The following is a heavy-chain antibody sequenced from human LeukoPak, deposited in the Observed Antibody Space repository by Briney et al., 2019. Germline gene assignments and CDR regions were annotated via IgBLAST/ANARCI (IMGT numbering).Heavy chain of an antibody. D-gene: IGHD1-26*01. Sequence: PSETLSLTCTVSGFSISNDYYWTWLRQPPGRGLEWIGGIYHSGTTYYNPSLRGRVSISLDTSKTQFSLKLSSVTAADTAVYYCAGGKAYSGSYYGIYDYWGQGTLVTVSS. J-gene: IGHJ4*02. CDR2: IYHSGTT. CDR1: GFSISNDYY. CDR3: AGGKAYSGSYYGIYDY. V-gene: IGHV4-38-2*02.